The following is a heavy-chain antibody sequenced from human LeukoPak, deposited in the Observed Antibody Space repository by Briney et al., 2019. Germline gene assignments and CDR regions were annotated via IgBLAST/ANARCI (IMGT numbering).Heavy chain of an antibody. D-gene: IGHD3-22*01. Sequence: PGESLRLSCAASVYLLRRHWVHWVRHAPGKGLVWVSRINSDGRGTSYEESVKGTFTISRDNAKNTLYLKMNSLRAEDTAVYYCAKLTRGHCDSNACPNCFDPWGRGTLVTVSS. V-gene: IGHV3-74*01. J-gene: IGHJ5*02. CDR1: VYLLRRHW. CDR3: AKLTRGHCDSNACPNCFDP. CDR2: INSDGRGT.